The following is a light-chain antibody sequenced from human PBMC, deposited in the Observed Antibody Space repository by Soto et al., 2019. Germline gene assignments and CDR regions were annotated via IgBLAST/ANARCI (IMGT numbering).Light chain of an antibody. CDR2: DAS. CDR1: QSVGSN. Sequence: DIVLTQSPGTLSLSPGERGTLSCRASQSVGSNLAWYQHKPGQAPRLLIYDASTRATGVPATFSGSGSGTEFTLTISSLQSDDFAIYYCQHYNMWPHMLSFGGGTKVDIK. CDR3: QHYNMWPHMLS. J-gene: IGKJ4*01. V-gene: IGKV3-15*01.